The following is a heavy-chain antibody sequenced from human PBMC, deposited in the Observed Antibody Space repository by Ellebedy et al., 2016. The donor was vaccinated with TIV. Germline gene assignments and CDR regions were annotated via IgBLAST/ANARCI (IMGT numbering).Heavy chain of an antibody. D-gene: IGHD3-10*01. J-gene: IGHJ4*02. CDR2: IYYSGST. CDR3: ARDDPFGGNY. V-gene: IGHV4-30-4*01. CDR1: GGSISSGDYY. Sequence: LRLSCTVSGGSISSGDYYWNWIRQPPGKGLEWIGYIYYSGSTYYNPSLKSRLTVSADMSKNQFSLRLTSVTAADTAVYYCARDDPFGGNYWGQGTLVTVSS.